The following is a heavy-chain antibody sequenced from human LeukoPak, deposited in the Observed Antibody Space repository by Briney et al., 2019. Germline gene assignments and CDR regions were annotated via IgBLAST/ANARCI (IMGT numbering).Heavy chain of an antibody. Sequence: SVKVFCKASGGTFSSYAISWVRQAPGQGLEWMGGIIPIFGTANYAQKFQGRVTITADESTSTAYMELSSLRSEDTAVYYCARERVRGVTWFDLWGQGTLVSVSS. CDR3: ARERVRGVTWFDL. V-gene: IGHV1-69*13. CDR1: GGTFSSYA. CDR2: IIPIFGTA. J-gene: IGHJ5*02. D-gene: IGHD3-10*01.